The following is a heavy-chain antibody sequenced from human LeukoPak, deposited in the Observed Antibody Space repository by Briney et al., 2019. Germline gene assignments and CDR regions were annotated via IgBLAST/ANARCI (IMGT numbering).Heavy chain of an antibody. CDR3: ARDRYCSSTSCYTPGGFDY. D-gene: IGHD2-2*02. V-gene: IGHV3-33*01. J-gene: IGHJ4*02. CDR2: IWYDGSNK. CDR1: GFTFSSYG. Sequence: GGSLRLSCAASGFTFSSYGMPWVRQAPGKGLGWVAVIWYDGSNKYYADSVKGRFTISRDNSKNTLYLQMNSLRAEDTAVYYCARDRYCSSTSCYTPGGFDYWGQGTLVTISS.